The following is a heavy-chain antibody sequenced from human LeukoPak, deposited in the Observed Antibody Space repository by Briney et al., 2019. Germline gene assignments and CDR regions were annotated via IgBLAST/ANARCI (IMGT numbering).Heavy chain of an antibody. Sequence: GGSLRLSCAASGFTISTYGMSWVRQAPGKGLEWVSSISGGSTYYAYSVKGRFTISRDNSKNTVSLQMNSLRAEDTAVYYCAKSVYHSGNYWGQGTLVTVSS. CDR2: ISGGST. D-gene: IGHD3-10*01. CDR3: AKSVYHSGNY. J-gene: IGHJ4*02. V-gene: IGHV3-23*01. CDR1: GFTISTYG.